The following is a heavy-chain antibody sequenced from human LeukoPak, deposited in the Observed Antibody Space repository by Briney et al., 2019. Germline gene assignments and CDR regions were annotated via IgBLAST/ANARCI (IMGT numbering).Heavy chain of an antibody. V-gene: IGHV1-2*02. CDR1: GYTFTGYY. Sequence: ASVKVSCKASGYTFTGYYMHWVRQAPGQGLEWMGRINPNSGGTNYAQKFQGRVTMTRDTSISTAYMELSRLRSDDTAVYYCARDPDILTGYYDYVWGSYPRDYWGQGTLVTVSS. J-gene: IGHJ4*02. CDR3: ARDPDILTGYYDYVWGSYPRDY. CDR2: INPNSGGT. D-gene: IGHD3-16*02.